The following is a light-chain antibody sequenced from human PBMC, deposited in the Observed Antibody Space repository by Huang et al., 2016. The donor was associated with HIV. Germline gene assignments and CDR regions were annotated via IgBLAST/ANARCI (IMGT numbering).Light chain of an antibody. CDR3: QQSYFTPLT. CDR1: QTITTY. CDR2: GAS. J-gene: IGKJ4*01. Sequence: DIQMTQSPSSLSASVGDRVTITCRASQTITTYLSWYQQKPGKAPNLLSYGASSLHSGVPSRFSCSGSGTDFTLTISSLQPEDFATYYCQQSYFTPLTFGGGTRLEIK. V-gene: IGKV1-39*01.